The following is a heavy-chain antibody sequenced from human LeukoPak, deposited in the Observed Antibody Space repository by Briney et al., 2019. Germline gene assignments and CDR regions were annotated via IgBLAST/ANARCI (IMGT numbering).Heavy chain of an antibody. CDR1: GGSISSSSYY. CDR3: ARHPLAGATAPNYFDY. J-gene: IGHJ4*02. V-gene: IGHV4-39*01. CDR2: IYCSGST. Sequence: PSETLSLTCTVSGGSISSSSYYWGWIRQPPGKGLEWIGSIYCSGSTYYNPSLKSRVTISVDTSKNQFSLKLSSVTAADTAVYYCARHPLAGATAPNYFDYWGQGTLVTVSS. D-gene: IGHD6-25*01.